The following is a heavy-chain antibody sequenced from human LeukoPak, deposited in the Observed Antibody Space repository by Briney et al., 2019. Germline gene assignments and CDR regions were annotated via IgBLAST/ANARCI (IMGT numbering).Heavy chain of an antibody. CDR3: ARLAAFTTALNNWFDP. CDR1: GASISSSY. Sequence: SETLSLTCSVSGASISSSYWSWIRQPPGKGLEWIGSIYHSGSTYYNPSLKSRVTISVDTSKNQFSLKLSSVTAADTAVYYCARLAAFTTALNNWFDPWGQGTLVTVSS. J-gene: IGHJ5*02. V-gene: IGHV4-38-2*01. D-gene: IGHD3-16*01. CDR2: IYHSGST.